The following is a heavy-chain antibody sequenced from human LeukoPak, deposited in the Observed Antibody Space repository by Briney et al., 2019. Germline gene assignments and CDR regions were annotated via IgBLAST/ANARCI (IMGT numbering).Heavy chain of an antibody. J-gene: IGHJ5*02. CDR3: ARERYCSGGSCSREFDP. Sequence: GSSLRLSCTASGFTFSSYDMHWVRQAPGKGLEWVAVISYDGSNKYYAHSVKGRFTISRDSSKNTLYLQINSLRAEDTAVYYCARERYCSGGSCSREFDPWGQGTLVTVSS. CDR2: ISYDGSNK. V-gene: IGHV3-30-3*01. CDR1: GFTFSSYD. D-gene: IGHD2-15*01.